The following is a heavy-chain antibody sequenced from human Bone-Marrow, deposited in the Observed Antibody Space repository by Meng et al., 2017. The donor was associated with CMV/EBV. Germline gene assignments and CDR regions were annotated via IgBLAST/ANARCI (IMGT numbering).Heavy chain of an antibody. J-gene: IGHJ6*02. CDR3: ARDQSHNTTGTLYYYYYGMDV. CDR2: ISYDGSNK. Sequence: GESLKISCAASGFTFSSYAMHWVRQAPGKGLEWVAVISYDGSNKYYADSVKGRFTISRDNSKNTLYPQMNSLRAEDTAVYYCARDQSHNTTGTLYYYYYGMDVWGQGTTVTVSS. CDR1: GFTFSSYA. D-gene: IGHD1-1*01. V-gene: IGHV3-30-3*01.